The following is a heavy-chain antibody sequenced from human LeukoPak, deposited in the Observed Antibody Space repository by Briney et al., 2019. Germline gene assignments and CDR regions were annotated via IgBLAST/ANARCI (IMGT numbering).Heavy chain of an antibody. CDR3: AKDEDYHGSGSYYDALDI. Sequence: GGSLRLSCAASGFTFSTYAMTWVRQAPGKGPEWVSVISGSGSSIHYADSVKGRFTISRDNSKNTLYLQMNTLRAEDTAVYYCAKDEDYHGSGSYYDALDIWGQGTMVTVSS. CDR1: GFTFSTYA. D-gene: IGHD3-10*01. CDR2: ISGSGSSI. J-gene: IGHJ3*02. V-gene: IGHV3-23*01.